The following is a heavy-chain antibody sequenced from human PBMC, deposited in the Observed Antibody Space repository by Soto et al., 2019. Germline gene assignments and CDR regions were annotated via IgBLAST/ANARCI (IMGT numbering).Heavy chain of an antibody. J-gene: IGHJ6*02. CDR1: GFTFSTYS. V-gene: IGHV3-21*01. Sequence: NPGGSMRLSCVGSGFTFSTYSINWVRQAPGKGLEWVSSISSRSDIHYADSLKGRFTISRDNAKNSVSLQMNSLRAEDTAVYYCAREYTACPLAYCLDVWGQGTTVTVSS. CDR2: ISSRSDI. D-gene: IGHD2-2*02. CDR3: AREYTACPLAYCLDV.